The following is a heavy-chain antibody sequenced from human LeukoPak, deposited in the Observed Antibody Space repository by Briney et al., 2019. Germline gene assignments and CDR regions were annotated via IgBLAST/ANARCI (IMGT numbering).Heavy chain of an antibody. V-gene: IGHV1-18*01. D-gene: IGHD3-22*01. CDR2: MNPNSGNT. J-gene: IGHJ4*02. CDR3: AVLGSGYSGR. CDR1: GYTFTSYD. Sequence: ASVKVSCKASGYTFTSYDINWVRQATGQGLEWMGWMNPNSGNTNYAQKLQGRVTMTTDTSTSTAYMELRSLRSDDTAVYYCAVLGSGYSGRWGQGTLVTVSS.